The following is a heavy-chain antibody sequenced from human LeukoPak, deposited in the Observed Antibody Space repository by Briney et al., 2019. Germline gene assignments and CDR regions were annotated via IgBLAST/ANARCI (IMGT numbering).Heavy chain of an antibody. V-gene: IGHV5-51*01. CDR2: IYPGDSDT. J-gene: IGHJ3*02. CDR1: GYSFTSYW. CDR3: ARQHRMMYSSSWTDAFDI. Sequence: GESLKISCKGSGYSFTSYWIGWVRQMPGKGLEWKGIIYPGDSDTRYSPSFQGQVTISADKSISTAYLQWSSLKASDTAMYYCARQHRMMYSSSWTDAFDIWGQGTMVTVSS. D-gene: IGHD6-13*01.